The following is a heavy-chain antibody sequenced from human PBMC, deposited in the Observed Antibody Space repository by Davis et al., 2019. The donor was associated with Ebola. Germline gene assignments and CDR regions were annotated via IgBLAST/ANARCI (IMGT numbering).Heavy chain of an antibody. CDR2: ISGDGSSP. J-gene: IGHJ4*02. CDR3: ARGALALDY. CDR1: GFTFDDYA. Sequence: GESLKISCAASGFTFDDYAMHWVRQAPGKGLMWVSRISGDGSSPSYADSVKGRFTISRDNAKNTLYLQMNSLRAEDTAVYYCARGALALDYWGQGTLFTVSS. V-gene: IGHV3-74*01.